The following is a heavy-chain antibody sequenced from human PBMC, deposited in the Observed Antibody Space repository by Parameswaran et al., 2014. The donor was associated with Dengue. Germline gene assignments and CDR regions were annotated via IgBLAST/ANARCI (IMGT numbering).Heavy chain of an antibody. CDR2: IYYSGST. CDR3: ARGDGYNPY. CDR1: GGSISSYY. D-gene: IGHD5-24*01. J-gene: IGHJ4*02. V-gene: IGHV4-59*08. Sequence: AGGSLRLSCTVSGGSISSYYWSWIRQPPGKGLEWIGYIYYSGSTNYNPSLKSRVTISVDTSKNQFSLKLSSVTAADTAVYYCARGDGYNPYWGQGTLVTVSS.